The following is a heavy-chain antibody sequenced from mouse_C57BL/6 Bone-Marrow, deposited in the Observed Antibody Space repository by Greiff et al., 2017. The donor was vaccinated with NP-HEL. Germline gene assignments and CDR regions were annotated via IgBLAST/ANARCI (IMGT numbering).Heavy chain of an antibody. D-gene: IGHD2-4*01. Sequence: DVMLVESGGGLVQPGGSLSLSCAASGFTFTDSYMSWVRQPPRNALAWLGFFLNKVNGYTTEYSSSVKGRSTISRDNSQSILYLQMNALGAEDSATYYCARSIYYDYADDAFYAMDCWGQGTSVTVSA. CDR1: GFTFTDSY. CDR3: ARSIYYDYADDAFYAMDC. V-gene: IGHV7-3*01. CDR2: FLNKVNGYTT. J-gene: IGHJ4*01.